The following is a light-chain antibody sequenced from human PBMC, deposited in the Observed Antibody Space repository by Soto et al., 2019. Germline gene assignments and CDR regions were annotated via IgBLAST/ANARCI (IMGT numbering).Light chain of an antibody. V-gene: IGLV1-40*01. CDR3: QSYDSSLV. Sequence: QSVLTQPPSVSGAPGQRVTISCTGSSSNIGAGYDVHWYQQLPGTAPKLLIYGNSNRPSGVPDRFSGSKSGTSASLAITGLQDEDEADYYCQSYDSSLVFGGGTKVTVL. CDR2: GNS. CDR1: SSNIGAGYD. J-gene: IGLJ2*01.